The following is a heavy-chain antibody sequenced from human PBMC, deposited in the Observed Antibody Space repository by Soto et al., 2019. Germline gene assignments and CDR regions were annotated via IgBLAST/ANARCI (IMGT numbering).Heavy chain of an antibody. CDR2: IIPILGIA. J-gene: IGHJ3*02. V-gene: IGHV1-69*02. CDR3: ASPLPHGDYDAFDI. D-gene: IGHD4-17*01. CDR1: GGTFSSYT. Sequence: SVKVSCKASGGTFSSYTISWVRQAPGQGLEWMGRIIPILGIANYVQKFQGRVTITADKSTSTAYMELSSLRSEDTAVYYCASPLPHGDYDAFDIWGQGTMVTVSS.